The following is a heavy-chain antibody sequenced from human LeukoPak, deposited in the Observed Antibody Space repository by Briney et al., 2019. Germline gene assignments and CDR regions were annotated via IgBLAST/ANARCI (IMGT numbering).Heavy chain of an antibody. V-gene: IGHV3-23*01. CDR3: AKGSSPFDY. CDR2: ISANGGGR. J-gene: IGHJ4*02. Sequence: GGSLRLSCAASGFTFSNYAMSWVREAPGKGLEWVSAISANGGGRYYADSVKGRFTISRDNSKNTLYLQMNSLGAEDTAVYYCAKGSSPFDYWGQGTLVTVSS. D-gene: IGHD6-13*01. CDR1: GFTFSNYA.